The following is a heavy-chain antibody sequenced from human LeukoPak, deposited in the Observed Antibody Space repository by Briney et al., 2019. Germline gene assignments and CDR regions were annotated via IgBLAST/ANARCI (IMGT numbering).Heavy chain of an antibody. Sequence: SEPLSLTCAVYGGSFSGYYWSWIRQPPGKGLEWIGEINHSGSTNYNPSLKSRVTISVDTSKNQFSLKLSSVTAADTAVYYCARAAAGPFDYWGQGTLVTVSS. CDR3: ARAAAGPFDY. CDR2: INHSGST. J-gene: IGHJ4*02. V-gene: IGHV4-34*01. D-gene: IGHD6-13*01. CDR1: GGSFSGYY.